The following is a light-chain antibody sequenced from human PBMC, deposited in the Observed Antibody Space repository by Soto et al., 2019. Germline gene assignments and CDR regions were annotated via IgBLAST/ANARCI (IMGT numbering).Light chain of an antibody. Sequence: EIVLTQSPGTLSLSPGERATLSCRASRSVSSNYLAWYQQKPGQAPRLLIYGVSKRATGIPDRFSGSGSGTDFTLTISRLEPEDFAVYYCHQYGSSAPYTFGQGTKLEIK. J-gene: IGKJ2*01. CDR3: HQYGSSAPYT. V-gene: IGKV3-20*01. CDR1: RSVSSNY. CDR2: GVS.